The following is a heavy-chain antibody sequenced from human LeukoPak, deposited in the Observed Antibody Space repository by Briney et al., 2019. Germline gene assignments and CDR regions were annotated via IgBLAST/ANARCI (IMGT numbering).Heavy chain of an antibody. D-gene: IGHD1-26*01. Sequence: GGSLSLSCAASGFTFTSYFMNWVRQAPGKGLEWVSTISGGGGSTYYADSVKGRFTISRDNSKNTLYLQVNSLRAEDTAVYYCAKGGKWDVTPFDYWGQGTLVTVSS. V-gene: IGHV3-23*01. J-gene: IGHJ4*02. CDR1: GFTFTSYF. CDR2: ISGGGGST. CDR3: AKGGKWDVTPFDY.